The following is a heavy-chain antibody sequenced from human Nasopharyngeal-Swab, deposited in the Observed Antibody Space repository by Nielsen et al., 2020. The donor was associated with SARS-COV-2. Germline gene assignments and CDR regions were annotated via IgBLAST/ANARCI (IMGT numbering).Heavy chain of an antibody. CDR2: IKEDGSEK. V-gene: IGHV3-7*01. D-gene: IGHD6-19*01. CDR3: AKDGIEEGGLSAGYGLDV. Sequence: ETLSLTCAASGFTFTSYWMSWVRQAPGKGLEWVANIKEDGSEKKYVDSVKGRFTISRDNAKNSLYLQMNSLRAEDTAVYKCAKDGIEEGGLSAGYGLDVWGQGTTVTVSS. J-gene: IGHJ6*02. CDR1: GFTFTSYW.